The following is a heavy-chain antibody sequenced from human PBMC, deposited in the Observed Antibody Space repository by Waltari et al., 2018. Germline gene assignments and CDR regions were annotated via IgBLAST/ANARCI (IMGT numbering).Heavy chain of an antibody. CDR3: ARGGYSGTYGLLDV. J-gene: IGHJ6*01. V-gene: IGHV3-74*01. D-gene: IGHD5-12*01. CDR2: IRTDGSST. CDR1: GFTFSAYW. Sequence: GGSLRLSCAASGFTFSAYWIHWVRQAPGKGLVWVSRIRTDGSSTNYADSVRGRFIISRDNAEGMVYLQMNSLRDEDTAVYYCARGGYSGTYGLLDVWGPGTTVTVSS.